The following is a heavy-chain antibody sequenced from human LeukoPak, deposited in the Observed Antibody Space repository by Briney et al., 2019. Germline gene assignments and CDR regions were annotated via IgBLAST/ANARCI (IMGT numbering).Heavy chain of an antibody. CDR3: ARHAITMVRGVTQNWFDP. J-gene: IGHJ5*02. V-gene: IGHV4-39*01. D-gene: IGHD3-10*01. CDR1: GGSISSSSYY. Sequence: SETLSLTCTVSGGSISSSSYYWGWIRQPPGKGLEWIGSIYYSGSTYYNPSLKSRVTISVDTSKNQFSLKLSSVTAADTAVYYCARHAITMVRGVTQNWFDPWGQGPLVTVSS. CDR2: IYYSGST.